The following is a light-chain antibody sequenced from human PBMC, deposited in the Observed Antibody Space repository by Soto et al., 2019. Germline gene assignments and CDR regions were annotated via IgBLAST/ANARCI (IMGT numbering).Light chain of an antibody. J-gene: IGLJ2*01. CDR3: SSYTSTSTL. V-gene: IGLV2-14*01. CDR1: GNDVGDYNH. Sequence: QSALTQPASVSGSPGQSITISCTGSGNDVGDYNHVSWYQQHPGKAPKLMIYEVSNRPSGVSNRFSGSKSGNTASLTISGLQAEDEADYYCSSYTSTSTLFGGGTKLTVL. CDR2: EVS.